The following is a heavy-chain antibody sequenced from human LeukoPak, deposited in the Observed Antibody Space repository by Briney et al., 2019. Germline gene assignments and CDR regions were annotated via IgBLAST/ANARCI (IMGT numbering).Heavy chain of an antibody. V-gene: IGHV3-21*01. D-gene: IGHD3-10*01. J-gene: IGHJ4*02. CDR2: ISSGSIYI. Sequence: GGSLRLSCAASGFTFSSYSMNWVRQAPGKGLEWVSSISSGSIYIFYADSVKGRFTISRDNAKNSLYLQMNSLGAEDTAVYYCARSGKAMVRGIIYGTLDYWGQGTQVTVSS. CDR3: ARSGKAMVRGIIYGTLDY. CDR1: GFTFSSYS.